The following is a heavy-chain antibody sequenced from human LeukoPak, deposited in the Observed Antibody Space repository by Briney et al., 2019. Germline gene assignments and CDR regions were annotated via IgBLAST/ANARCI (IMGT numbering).Heavy chain of an antibody. Sequence: SETLSLTCAVYGGSFSGYYWSWIRQPPGKGLEWIGEINHSGSTNYNPSLKSRVTISVDTSKNQFSLKLSSVTAADTAVYYCASSREYCSSTSCSPYYYGMDVWGQGTTVTVSS. CDR3: ASSREYCSSTSCSPYYYGMDV. V-gene: IGHV4-34*01. CDR1: GGSFSGYY. D-gene: IGHD2-2*01. J-gene: IGHJ6*02. CDR2: INHSGST.